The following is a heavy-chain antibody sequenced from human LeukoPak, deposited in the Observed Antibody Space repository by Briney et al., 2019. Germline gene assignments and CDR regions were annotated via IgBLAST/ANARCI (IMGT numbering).Heavy chain of an antibody. CDR3: ANEIRPNDY. CDR1: GFTFTNYW. D-gene: IGHD3-16*01. CDR2: IDISGGAT. Sequence: GGSLRLSCAASGFTFTNYWIHWVRQAPGKGLEWVSSIDISGGATWYADSVRGRFTISRDNSKNTLYLQMTSLRVEDTALYYCANEIRPNDYWGQGTLSPPPQ. J-gene: IGHJ4*02. V-gene: IGHV3-23*05.